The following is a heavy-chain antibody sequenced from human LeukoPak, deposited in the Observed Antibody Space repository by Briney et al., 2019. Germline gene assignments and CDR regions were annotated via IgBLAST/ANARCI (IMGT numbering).Heavy chain of an antibody. CDR3: AKDGVGDSSGYYLLEH. J-gene: IGHJ1*01. V-gene: IGHV3-23*01. Sequence: PGGSLRLSCAASGFTFSSYWMHWVRQAPGKGLEWVSAMSVSGGSTYYADSVKGRFTVSRDNSKNTLYLEMKSLRGEDTAVYYCAKDGVGDSSGYYLLEHWGQGTLVTVSS. D-gene: IGHD3-22*01. CDR2: MSVSGGST. CDR1: GFTFSSYW.